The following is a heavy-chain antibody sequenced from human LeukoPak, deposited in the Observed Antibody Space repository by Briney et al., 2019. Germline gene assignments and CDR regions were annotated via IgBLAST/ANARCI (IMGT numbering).Heavy chain of an antibody. J-gene: IGHJ6*02. V-gene: IGHV3-21*01. CDR1: GFTFSSYS. D-gene: IGHD2-2*01. CDR2: ISSSSSYI. CDR3: ARDRYCSSTSCHPYYYYGMDV. Sequence: GGSLRLSCAASGFTFSSYSMNWVRQAPGKGLEWVSSISSSSSYIYYADSVKGRFTISRDNAKNSLYLQMNSLRAEDTAVYYCARDRYCSSTSCHPYYYYGMDVWGQGTTVTVSS.